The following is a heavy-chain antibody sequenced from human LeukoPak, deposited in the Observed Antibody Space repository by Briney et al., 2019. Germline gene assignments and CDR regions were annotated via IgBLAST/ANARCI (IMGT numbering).Heavy chain of an antibody. CDR2: FDNSGST. V-gene: IGHV4-4*08. D-gene: IGHD6-19*01. J-gene: IGHJ4*02. CDR3: ARGLFQWPARIDY. Sequence: SETLSLTCTVSGGSINNYCWSWIRQPPGKGLEWIGFFDNSGSTNYNPSLKSRVTISVDTSKNQVSLKLNSVTAADTAVYYCARGLFQWPARIDYWGRGTLVTVSS. CDR1: GGSINNYC.